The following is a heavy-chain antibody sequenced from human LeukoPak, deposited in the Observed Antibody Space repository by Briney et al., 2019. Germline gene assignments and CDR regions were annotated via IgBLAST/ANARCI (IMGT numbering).Heavy chain of an antibody. D-gene: IGHD1-26*01. CDR3: ARMSGSHIDS. CDR1: GFTFSSNG. Sequence: GGSLRLSCAASGFTFSSNGMHWVRQVPGKGLEWVAVIWYDGSKRYHADSVKGRFTISRDNSKNTLDLQMDSLRAEDTAVYYCARMSGSHIDSWGQGTLVTVSS. V-gene: IGHV3-33*01. CDR2: IWYDGSKR. J-gene: IGHJ4*02.